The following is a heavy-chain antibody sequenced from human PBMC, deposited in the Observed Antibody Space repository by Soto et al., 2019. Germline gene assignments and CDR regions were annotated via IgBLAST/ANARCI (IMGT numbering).Heavy chain of an antibody. Sequence: QVQLVQSGAEVKKPGASVKVSCKASGYTFTSYAMHWVRQAPGQRVEWMGWINAGNGNTKYSQKFQGRVTITRDTSASTAYMELSSLRSEDTAVYYCARYSWPSRGYSYGYFDYWGQGTLVTVSS. CDR1: GYTFTSYA. CDR2: INAGNGNT. J-gene: IGHJ4*02. V-gene: IGHV1-3*01. D-gene: IGHD5-18*01. CDR3: ARYSWPSRGYSYGYFDY.